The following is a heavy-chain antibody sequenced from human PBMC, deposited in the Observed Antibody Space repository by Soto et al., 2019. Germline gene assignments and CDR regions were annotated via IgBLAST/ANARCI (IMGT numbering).Heavy chain of an antibody. D-gene: IGHD3-10*01. CDR2: INPSGGST. CDR1: GYTFTSYY. Sequence: ASVKVSCKASGYTFTSYYMHWVRQAPGQGLEWMGIINPSGGSTSYAQKFQGRVTMTRDTSTSTVYMELSSLRSEDTAVYYCAGGYGSGSYYLPGWFDPWDQGTLVTVSS. CDR3: AGGYGSGSYYLPGWFDP. J-gene: IGHJ5*02. V-gene: IGHV1-46*01.